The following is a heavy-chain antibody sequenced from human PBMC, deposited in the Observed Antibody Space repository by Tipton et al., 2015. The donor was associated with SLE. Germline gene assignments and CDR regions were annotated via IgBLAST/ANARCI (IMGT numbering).Heavy chain of an antibody. CDR1: GFTFSSYA. Sequence: SLRLSCAASGFTFSSYAMSWVRQAPGKGLEWVSAISGSGGSTYYADSVKGRFTISRDNSKNTLYLQMNSLRAEDTAVYYCARVPYGSGSYVWPDYFDYWGRGTLVTVSS. CDR3: ARVPYGSGSYVWPDYFDY. D-gene: IGHD3-10*01. CDR2: ISGSGGST. J-gene: IGHJ4*02. V-gene: IGHV3-23*01.